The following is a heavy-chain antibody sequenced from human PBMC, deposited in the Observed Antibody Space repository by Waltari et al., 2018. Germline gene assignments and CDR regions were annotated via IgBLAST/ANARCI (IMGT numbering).Heavy chain of an antibody. V-gene: IGHV3-30*02. D-gene: IGHD2-21*02. CDR3: AKGLCRGTERDY. CDR1: GFTFSSYA. J-gene: IGHJ4*02. Sequence: QVQLVESGGGVVQPGGSLRLPCAASGFTFSSYAMHWVRQAPGKGLEWVACIRYEGSNKYNADSVKGRLPISRHNSKNTLYLPMNSLRAEDTAVYYCAKGLCRGTERDYWGQGTLVTVAS. CDR2: IRYEGSNK.